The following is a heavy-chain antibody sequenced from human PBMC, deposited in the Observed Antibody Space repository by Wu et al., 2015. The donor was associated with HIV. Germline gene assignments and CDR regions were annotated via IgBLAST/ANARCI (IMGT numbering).Heavy chain of an antibody. Sequence: QVQLVQSGAEVKKPGASVKVSCKASGYTFTGYYMHWVRQAPGQGLEWMGWINPNSGGTNYAQKFQGRVTMTRDTSISTAYMELSRLRSDDTAVYYCARDPATRIITGLFGVVNRGAVFDIWGQGTMVTVSS. V-gene: IGHV1-2*02. CDR2: INPNSGGT. CDR1: GYTFTGYY. CDR3: ARDPATRIITGLFGVVNRGAVFDI. J-gene: IGHJ3*02. D-gene: IGHD3-3*01.